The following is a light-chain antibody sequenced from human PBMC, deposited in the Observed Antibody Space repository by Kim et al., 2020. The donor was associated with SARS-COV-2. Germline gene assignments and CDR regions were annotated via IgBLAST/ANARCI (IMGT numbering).Light chain of an antibody. CDR2: KTP. CDR1: QSINGW. CDR3: QQYNTDPLT. V-gene: IGKV1-5*03. Sequence: ASVGDRVTIACRASQSINGWLAWYQQKPGKAPKLLIYKTPNIESGIPDRFSASGSGTEFTLTISSLQPDDSATYYCQQYNTDPLTFGGGTKVDIK. J-gene: IGKJ4*01.